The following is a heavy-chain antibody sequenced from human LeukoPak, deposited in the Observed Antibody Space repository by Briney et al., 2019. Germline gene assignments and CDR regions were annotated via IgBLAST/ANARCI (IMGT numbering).Heavy chain of an antibody. V-gene: IGHV3-23*01. CDR2: ISDSGGTT. CDR1: GFTFSSNA. J-gene: IGHJ3*02. Sequence: GGSLRLSCVASGFTFSSNAVSWVRQAPGKGLEWVSTISDSGGTTYYADSVKGRFTISRDNSKNTLYLQMNSLRAEDTAVYYCAKDLRWLLYAFDIWGQGTMVTVSS. D-gene: IGHD5-18*01. CDR3: AKDLRWLLYAFDI.